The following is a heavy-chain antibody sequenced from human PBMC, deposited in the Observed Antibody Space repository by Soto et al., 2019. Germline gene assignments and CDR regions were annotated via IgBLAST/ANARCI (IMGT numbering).Heavy chain of an antibody. V-gene: IGHV3-23*01. Sequence: EVQLLESGGGLVQPGGSLRLSCAASGFTFSSYAMSWVRQAPGKGLEWVSAISGSGGSTDYADSVKGRFTISRENSKNTLYLKMNSRRAEDTAVYYCAKDLNSTVVTPWRGWGQGTLVTVSS. CDR1: GFTFSSYA. J-gene: IGHJ4*02. CDR2: ISGSGGST. CDR3: AKDLNSTVVTPWRG. D-gene: IGHD4-17*01.